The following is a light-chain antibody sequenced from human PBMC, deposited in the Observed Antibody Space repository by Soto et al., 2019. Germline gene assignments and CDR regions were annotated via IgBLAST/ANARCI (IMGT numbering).Light chain of an antibody. CDR1: QSVSSS. J-gene: IGKJ1*01. CDR3: QHYGSSRT. CDR2: GAS. Sequence: NVLTQSPSTLSLSPGERATLSCRASQSVSSSLAWYQQKPGQAPRLLLYGASSRATGIPDRFSGSGSGPDFTLTISRLEPEDFAVYFCQHYGSSRTFGQGAKVDIK. V-gene: IGKV3-20*01.